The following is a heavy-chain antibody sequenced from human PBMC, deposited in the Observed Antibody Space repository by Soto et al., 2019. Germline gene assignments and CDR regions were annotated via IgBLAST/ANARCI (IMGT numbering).Heavy chain of an antibody. CDR1: GFNFGYYG. V-gene: IGHV3-30*18. J-gene: IGHJ1*01. Sequence: QVQLVESGGGVVQPGRPLRLSCEASGFNFGYYGMHWVRQAPGKGLEWVAIISYDGKDKYSRDSVKGRFTISRDNSKNTLYLQMNSLKPEDTAVYYCAKQRIGGYCSTNRCYVLQHWGQGTLVTVSS. D-gene: IGHD2-2*01. CDR3: AKQRIGGYCSTNRCYVLQH. CDR2: ISYDGKDK.